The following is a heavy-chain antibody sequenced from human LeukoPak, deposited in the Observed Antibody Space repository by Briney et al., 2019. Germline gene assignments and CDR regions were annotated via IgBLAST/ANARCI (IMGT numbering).Heavy chain of an antibody. D-gene: IGHD6-6*01. CDR3: ARDRIAADS. Sequence: SETLSLTCTVSGGSISSHYWSWIRQPPGKGLEWIGYTYYSGSTNYNPSLKSRVTISVDTSKNQFSLKLSSVTAADTAVYYCARDRIAADSWGQGTLVTVSS. J-gene: IGHJ5*02. CDR2: TYYSGST. CDR1: GGSISSHY. V-gene: IGHV4-59*11.